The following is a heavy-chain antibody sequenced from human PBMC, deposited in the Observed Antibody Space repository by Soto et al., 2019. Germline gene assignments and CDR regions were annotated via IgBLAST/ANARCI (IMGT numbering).Heavy chain of an antibody. V-gene: IGHV4-39*01. CDR3: ARRGQLELTHYYGMDV. J-gene: IGHJ6*02. D-gene: IGHD1-1*01. CDR1: GGSIISSSYY. Sequence: PSETLSLTCTVSGGSIISSSYYFFCIRQPPWNGLEWIGSIYYSGSTYYNPSLKSRVTISVDTSKNQFSLKLSSVTAADTAVYYCARRGQLELTHYYGMDVWGQGTTVTVSS. CDR2: IYYSGST.